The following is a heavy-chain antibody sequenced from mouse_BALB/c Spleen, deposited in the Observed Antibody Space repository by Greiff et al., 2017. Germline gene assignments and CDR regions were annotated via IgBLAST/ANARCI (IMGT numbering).Heavy chain of an antibody. CDR2: IYPSDSYT. V-gene: IGHV1-69*02. Sequence: VQLQQPGAELVRPGASVKLSCKASGYTFTSYWINWVKQRPGQGLEWIGNIYPSDSYTNYNQKFKDKATLTVDKSSSTAYMQLSSPTSEDSAVYYCTRSERTKAMDYWGQGTSVTVSS. CDR1: GYTFTSYW. CDR3: TRSERTKAMDY. J-gene: IGHJ4*01.